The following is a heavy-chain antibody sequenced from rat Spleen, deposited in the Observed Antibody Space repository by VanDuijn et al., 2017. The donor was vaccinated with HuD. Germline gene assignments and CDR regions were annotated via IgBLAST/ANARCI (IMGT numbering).Heavy chain of an antibody. J-gene: IGHJ2*01. D-gene: IGHD1-11*01. V-gene: IGHV5-25*01. CDR2: ISNGGGNT. CDR1: GFTFTNYY. CDR3: ARHFFNYEDFDY. Sequence: EVQLVESGGGLVQPGRSMKLSCAASGFTFTNYYMAWVRQAPTKGLEWVASISNGGGNTYYRDSVKGRFTISRDNAKSTLYLQMDSLRSEDTATYYCARHFFNYEDFDYWGQGVMVTVSS.